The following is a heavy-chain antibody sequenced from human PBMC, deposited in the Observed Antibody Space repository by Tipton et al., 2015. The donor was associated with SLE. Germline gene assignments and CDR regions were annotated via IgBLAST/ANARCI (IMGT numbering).Heavy chain of an antibody. CDR1: GGSFSGYY. V-gene: IGHV4-59*01. Sequence: TLSLTCAVYGGSFSGYYWSWIRQPPGKGLEWIGYIYYSGSTNYNPSLKSRVTISVDTSKNQFSLKLSSVTAADTAVYYCARDPIAAPPGSYYGMDVWGRGTTVTVSS. J-gene: IGHJ6*02. D-gene: IGHD6-13*01. CDR2: IYYSGST. CDR3: ARDPIAAPPGSYYGMDV.